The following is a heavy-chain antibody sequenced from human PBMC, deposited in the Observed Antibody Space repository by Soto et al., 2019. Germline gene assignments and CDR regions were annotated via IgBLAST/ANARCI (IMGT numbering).Heavy chain of an antibody. V-gene: IGHV4-39*01. D-gene: IGHD1-26*01. Sequence: SVMMSHRWSVAGGSSSSSGCYWGRKRKPPGKGLEWIGSIYYSGSTYYNPSLKSRVTISVDTSKNQFSLKLSSVTAADTAVYYFARFSIAVGYYNTGMAFLVNGTT. CDR3: ARFSIAVGYYNTGMAF. J-gene: IGHJ6*04. CDR1: GGSSSSSGCY. CDR2: IYYSGST.